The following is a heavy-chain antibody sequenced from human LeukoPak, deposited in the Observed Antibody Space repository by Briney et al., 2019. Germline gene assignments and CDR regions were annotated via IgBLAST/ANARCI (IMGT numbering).Heavy chain of an antibody. CDR3: AKADGSVAGPPSGH. CDR2: ISYDGSDK. Sequence: PGRSLRLSCAASGFTFSSYAMHRVRQAPGKGLEWVAIISYDGSDKYYADSVKGRLTISRDNSKSTLYLQMISLRTEDTAVYYCAKADGSVAGPPSGHWGQGTLVTVSS. J-gene: IGHJ4*02. D-gene: IGHD6-19*01. CDR1: GFTFSSYA. V-gene: IGHV3-30-3*02.